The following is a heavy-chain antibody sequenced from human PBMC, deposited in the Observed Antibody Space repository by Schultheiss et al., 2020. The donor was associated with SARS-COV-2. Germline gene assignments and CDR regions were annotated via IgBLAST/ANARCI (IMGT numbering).Heavy chain of an antibody. Sequence: ASVKVSSKASGDTFTSYGISWVRQATGQGLEWMGWMNPNSGNTGYAQKFQGRVTMTRNTSISTAYMELSSLRSEDTAVYYCARRPTYYDFWSGYVGYYYGMDVWGQGTTVTVSS. CDR1: GDTFTSYG. V-gene: IGHV1-8*02. J-gene: IGHJ6*02. D-gene: IGHD3-3*01. CDR3: ARRPTYYDFWSGYVGYYYGMDV. CDR2: MNPNSGNT.